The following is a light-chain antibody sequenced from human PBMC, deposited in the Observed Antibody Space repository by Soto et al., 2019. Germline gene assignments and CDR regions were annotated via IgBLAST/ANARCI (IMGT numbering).Light chain of an antibody. V-gene: IGLV1-44*01. Sequence: QPVLTQPASASGTPGQRVTISCSGRSSNIGTKPVNWYQQIPGTAPKLLIYSNDQRPSGVPDRFSGSKSGTSASLAISGLQSEDEAHYYCAVWDDGLLFGGGTKLTVL. CDR2: SND. J-gene: IGLJ2*01. CDR3: AVWDDGLL. CDR1: SSNIGTKP.